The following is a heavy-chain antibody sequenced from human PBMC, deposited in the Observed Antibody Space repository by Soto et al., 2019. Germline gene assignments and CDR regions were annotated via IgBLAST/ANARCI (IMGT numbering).Heavy chain of an antibody. J-gene: IGHJ4*02. CDR2: IYSGGST. D-gene: IGHD1-1*01. CDR1: GFTVSSNY. Sequence: EVQLVESGGGLIQPGGSLRLSCAASGFTVSSNYMSWVRQAPGKGLEWVSVIYSGGSTYYADSVKGRFTISRADSKNTLYLQMNSLRAEDPAVECWARGRTETPELDYWGQGTLVTVSS. CDR3: ARGRTETPELDY. V-gene: IGHV3-53*01.